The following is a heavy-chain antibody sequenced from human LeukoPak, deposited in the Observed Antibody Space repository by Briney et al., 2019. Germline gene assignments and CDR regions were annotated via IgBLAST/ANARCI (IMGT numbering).Heavy chain of an antibody. J-gene: IGHJ4*02. CDR1: VCSFSSYG. CDR3: ARELYYYSDSSGSYFDY. V-gene: IGHV1-69*04. Sequence: SVKLSCKASVCSFSSYGFSWVRQAPGQGLEWMGRIIPILGIANYAQTFQGRVTITADKSTSTAYMELSSLRSEHTAVYYCARELYYYSDSSGSYFDYWGQGTLVTVSS. D-gene: IGHD3-22*01. CDR2: IIPILGIA.